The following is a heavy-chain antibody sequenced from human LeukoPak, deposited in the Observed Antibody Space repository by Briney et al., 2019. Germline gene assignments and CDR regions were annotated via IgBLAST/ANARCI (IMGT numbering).Heavy chain of an antibody. J-gene: IGHJ3*02. CDR2: INHSGRP. V-gene: IGHV4-34*01. CDR3: ARGPRITMIVVVITRKGGAFDI. Sequence: PSETLSLTCAVYGGSFSGYYWSWIRQPPGKGLEWIGEINHSGRPNNNPSLKSRVTISVDTSKNQFSLKLSSVTAADTAVYYCARGPRITMIVVVITRKGGAFDIWGQGTMVTVSS. CDR1: GGSFSGYY. D-gene: IGHD3-22*01.